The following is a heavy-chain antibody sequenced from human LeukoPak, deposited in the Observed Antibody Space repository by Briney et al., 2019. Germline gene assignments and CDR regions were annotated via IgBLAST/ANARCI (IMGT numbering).Heavy chain of an antibody. CDR3: ARNMVRGVIIDSDYYYYYYMDV. V-gene: IGHV1-46*01. J-gene: IGHJ6*03. CDR2: INPSGGST. D-gene: IGHD3-10*01. Sequence: VSVKVSCKASGYTFTSYYMHWVRQAPGQGLEWMGIINPSGGSTSYAQKFQGRVTMTRDMSTSTVYMELSSLRSEDTAVYYCARNMVRGVIIDSDYYYYYYMDVWGKGTTVTVSS. CDR1: GYTFTSYY.